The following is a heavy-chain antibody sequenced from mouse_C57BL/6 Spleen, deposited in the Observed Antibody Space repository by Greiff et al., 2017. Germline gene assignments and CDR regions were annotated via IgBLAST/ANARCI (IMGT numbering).Heavy chain of an antibody. CDR2: IYPGNSDT. CDR1: GYTFTSYW. J-gene: IGHJ1*03. Sequence: VQLQQSGTVLARPGASVKMSCKTSGYTFTSYWMHWVKQRPGQGLEWIGAIYPGNSDTSYNQKFKGKAKLTAVTSASTAYMEFSSLTNEDSAVYYCTREGYYGNSSTGYFDVWGTGTTVTVSS. D-gene: IGHD2-1*01. CDR3: TREGYYGNSSTGYFDV. V-gene: IGHV1-5*01.